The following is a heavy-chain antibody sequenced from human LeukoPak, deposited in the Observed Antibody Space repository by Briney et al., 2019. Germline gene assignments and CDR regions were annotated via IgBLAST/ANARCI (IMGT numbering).Heavy chain of an antibody. CDR1: GFTFSSYA. CDR2: ISSNGGST. Sequence: GSLRLSCAASGFTFSSYAMHWVRQAPGKGLEYVSAISSNGGSTYYANSVKGRFTISRDNSKNTLYLQMGSLRAEDMAVYYCARTINYDFWSGYPKNYMDVWGKGTTVTVSS. V-gene: IGHV3-64*01. J-gene: IGHJ6*03. CDR3: ARTINYDFWSGYPKNYMDV. D-gene: IGHD3-3*01.